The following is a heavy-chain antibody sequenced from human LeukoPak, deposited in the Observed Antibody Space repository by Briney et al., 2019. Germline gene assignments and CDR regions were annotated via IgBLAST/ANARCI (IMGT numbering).Heavy chain of an antibody. CDR2: ISSSSSYI. D-gene: IGHD1-14*01. CDR3: ARDAGSNGMDV. Sequence: GGSLRLSCAASGFTFSSYSMDWVRQAPGKGLEWVSSISSSSSYIYYADSVKGRFTISRDNAKNSLYLQMNGLRAEDTAVYYCARDAGSNGMDVWGQGTTVTVSS. V-gene: IGHV3-21*01. CDR1: GFTFSSYS. J-gene: IGHJ6*02.